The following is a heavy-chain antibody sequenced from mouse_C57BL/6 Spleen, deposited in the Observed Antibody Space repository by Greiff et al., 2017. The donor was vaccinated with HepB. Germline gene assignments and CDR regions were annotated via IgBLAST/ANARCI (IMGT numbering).Heavy chain of an antibody. CDR1: GYSITSGYY. CDR2: ISYDGSN. Sequence: EVQLQESGPGLVKPSQSLSLTCSVPGYSITSGYYWNWLRQFPGNKLEWMGYISYDGSNNYNPSLKNRISITRDTSKNPFFLKWDSVTTEDTATYYCAREGGYFDVWGTGTTVTGSS. J-gene: IGHJ1*03. V-gene: IGHV3-6*01. CDR3: AREGGYFDV.